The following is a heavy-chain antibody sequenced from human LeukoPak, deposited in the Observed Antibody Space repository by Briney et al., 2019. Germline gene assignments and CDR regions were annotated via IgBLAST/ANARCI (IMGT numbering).Heavy chain of an antibody. CDR3: ARGIPAHGCSSTSCYTSNWFDP. CDR2: INHSGST. CDR1: GGSFSGYY. J-gene: IGHJ5*02. V-gene: IGHV4-34*01. Sequence: RPTETLSLTFSVYGGSFSGYYWRSIRQPPGKGPGWIGEINHSGSTNYTLPLKSRVTISVETTKNQSSQKLSSVTAADTAVYYCARGIPAHGCSSTSCYTSNWFDPWGQGTLVTVSS. D-gene: IGHD2-2*02.